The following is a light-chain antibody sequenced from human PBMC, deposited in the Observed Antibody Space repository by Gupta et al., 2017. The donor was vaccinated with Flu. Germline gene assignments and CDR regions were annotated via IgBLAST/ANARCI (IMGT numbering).Light chain of an antibody. Sequence: QSVLAQPPSASGTPGQRVTISCSGSTSNIGTNSVNWYQQVPGTSPHLRIVCRYQRPSAVPARFACATSCTSASLVTSGRQSEDEADYYWSASDDSIKGHEVFGTGTKLTVL. V-gene: IGLV1-44*01. CDR1: TSNIGTNS. J-gene: IGLJ1*01. CDR3: SASDDSIKGHEV. CDR2: CRY.